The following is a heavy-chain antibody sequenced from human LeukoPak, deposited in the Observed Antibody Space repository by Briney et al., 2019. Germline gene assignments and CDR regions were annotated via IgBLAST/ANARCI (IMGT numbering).Heavy chain of an antibody. CDR2: IYYSGST. Sequence: SETLSLTCTVSGGSISSYYWSWIRQPPGKGLEWIGYIYYSGSTNYNPSLKSRVTISVDTSKNQFSLKLSSVTAADTAVYYCARATRVAGTGNWFDPWGQGTLSPSPQ. D-gene: IGHD6-19*01. CDR1: GGSISSYY. J-gene: IGHJ5*02. V-gene: IGHV4-59*01. CDR3: ARATRVAGTGNWFDP.